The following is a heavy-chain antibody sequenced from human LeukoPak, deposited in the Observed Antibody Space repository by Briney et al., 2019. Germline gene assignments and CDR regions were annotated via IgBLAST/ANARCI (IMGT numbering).Heavy chain of an antibody. CDR2: IIPIFGTA. CDR1: GGTFSSYA. D-gene: IGHD3-9*01. J-gene: IGHJ4*02. CDR3: ARTRAYDILTGYSIIRGYFDY. Sequence: GASVKVSCKASGGTFSSYAISWVRQAPGQGLEWMGGIIPIFGTANYAQKFRGRVTITADKSTRTAYMELSSLRSEDTAVYYCARTRAYDILTGYSIIRGYFDYWGQGTLVTVSS. V-gene: IGHV1-69*06.